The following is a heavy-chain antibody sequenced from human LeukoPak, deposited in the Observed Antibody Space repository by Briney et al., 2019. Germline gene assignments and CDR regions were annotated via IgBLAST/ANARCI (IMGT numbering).Heavy chain of an antibody. V-gene: IGHV1-2*06. CDR3: AREDSTSDSSSWVTFGGVIVLDY. CDR2: INPNSGGA. Sequence: ASVKVSCKASGYIFTDYYIHWVRQAPGQGLEWMGRINPNSGGANYAQQFQGRVTMTRDTSISIAYMEVVRLTSDDTAVYYCAREDSTSDSSSWVTFGGVIVLDYWGQGTLVTVSS. D-gene: IGHD3-16*02. CDR1: GYIFTDYY. J-gene: IGHJ4*02.